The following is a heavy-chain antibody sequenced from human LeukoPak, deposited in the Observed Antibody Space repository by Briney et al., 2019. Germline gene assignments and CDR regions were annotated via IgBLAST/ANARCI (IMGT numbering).Heavy chain of an antibody. J-gene: IGHJ4*02. Sequence: SSQTLSLTCTVPGGSINNGGYYWSWIRQHPGKGLEWIGYIYYSGSSYYNPSLRSRVTISVDTSKNHFSLKLSSVTAADTAVYYCARNRDGYNSFDYWGQGTLVTVSS. CDR3: ARNRDGYNSFDY. V-gene: IGHV4-31*03. D-gene: IGHD5-24*01. CDR2: IYYSGSS. CDR1: GGSINNGGYY.